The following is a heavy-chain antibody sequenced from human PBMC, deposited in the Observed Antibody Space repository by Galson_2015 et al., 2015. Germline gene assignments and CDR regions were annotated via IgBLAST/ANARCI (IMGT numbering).Heavy chain of an antibody. CDR2: INTSGGSK. V-gene: IGHV1-46*01. Sequence: SVKVSCKASGYTLTSYYMHWVRQAPGQGLEWMGIINTSGGSKSYAQKFQGRVTMTRDTSTSTVYMELSSLRSEDTAVYYCARDQFTIFGVIPHRGFGPWGQGTLVTVSS. CDR1: GYTLTSYY. J-gene: IGHJ5*02. D-gene: IGHD3-3*01. CDR3: ARDQFTIFGVIPHRGFGP.